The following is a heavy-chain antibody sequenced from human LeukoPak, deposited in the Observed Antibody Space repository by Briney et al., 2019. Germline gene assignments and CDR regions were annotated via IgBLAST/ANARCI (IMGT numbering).Heavy chain of an antibody. CDR3: ARDCYRPDYDILTGYCLDY. CDR1: GFMFRSYG. Sequence: GGTLRLSCAASGFMFRSYGMNWVRQAPGKGLEWVSGITGSGDITYYADSVKGQFTISRDNAKNSLYLQMNSLRAEDTALYYCARDCYRPDYDILTGYCLDYWGQGTLVTVSS. V-gene: IGHV3-23*01. D-gene: IGHD3-9*01. CDR2: ITGSGDIT. J-gene: IGHJ4*02.